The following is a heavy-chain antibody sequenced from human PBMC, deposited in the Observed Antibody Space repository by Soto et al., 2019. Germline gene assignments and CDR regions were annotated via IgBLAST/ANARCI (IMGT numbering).Heavy chain of an antibody. CDR1: GFTFSSYS. CDR3: AREYCSSTSCLNWFDP. D-gene: IGHD2-2*01. CDR2: ISSSSSTI. J-gene: IGHJ5*02. Sequence: GGSLRLSCAASGFTFSSYSMNRVRQAPGKGLEWVSYISSSSSTIYYADSVKGRFTISRDNAKNSLYLQMNSLRAEDTAVYYCAREYCSSTSCLNWFDPWGQGTLVTVSS. V-gene: IGHV3-48*01.